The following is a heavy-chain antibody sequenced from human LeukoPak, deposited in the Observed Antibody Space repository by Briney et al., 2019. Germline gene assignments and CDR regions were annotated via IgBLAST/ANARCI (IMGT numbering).Heavy chain of an antibody. V-gene: IGHV1-24*01. J-gene: IGHJ4*02. CDR2: FDPEDGET. CDR3: ARRNQLLYAFDY. D-gene: IGHD2-2*02. Sequence: ASVKVSCKVSGYTLTELSMHWVRQAPGKGLEWMGGFDPEDGETIYAQKFQGRVTMTRDTSTSTVYMELSSLRSEDTAVYYCARRNQLLYAFDYWGQGTLVTVSS. CDR1: GYTLTELS.